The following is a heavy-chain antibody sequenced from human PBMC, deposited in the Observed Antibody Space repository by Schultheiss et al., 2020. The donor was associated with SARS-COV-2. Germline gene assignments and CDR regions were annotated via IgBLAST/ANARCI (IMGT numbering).Heavy chain of an antibody. CDR1: GFTFSSYA. D-gene: IGHD4-17*01. Sequence: GESLKISCAASGFTFSSYAMHWVRQAPGKGLEWVAVISYDGSNKYYADSVKGRFTISRDDSKNTAYLQMNSLKTEDTAVYYCTTATTVTTGFDPWGQGTLVTVSS. CDR3: TTATTVTTGFDP. CDR2: ISYDGSNK. V-gene: IGHV3-30*07. J-gene: IGHJ5*02.